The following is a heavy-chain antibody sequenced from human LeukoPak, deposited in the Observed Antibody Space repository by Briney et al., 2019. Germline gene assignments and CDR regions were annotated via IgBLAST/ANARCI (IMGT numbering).Heavy chain of an antibody. CDR2: IYYSGST. Sequence: TPSETLSLTCTVSGGSISSSSYYWGWIRQPPGKGLEWIGSIYYSGSTYYNPSLKSRVTISVDTSKNQFSLKLSSVTAADTAVYYCASNPYHSGYSGRENYYGMDVWGQGTTVTVSS. J-gene: IGHJ6*02. D-gene: IGHD3-22*01. V-gene: IGHV4-39*07. CDR3: ASNPYHSGYSGRENYYGMDV. CDR1: GGSISSSSYY.